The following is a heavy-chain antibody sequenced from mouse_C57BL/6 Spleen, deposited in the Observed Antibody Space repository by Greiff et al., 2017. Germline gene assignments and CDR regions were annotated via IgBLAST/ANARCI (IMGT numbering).Heavy chain of an antibody. CDR2: IDPANGNT. CDR3: ARSPFYYGSSQYYFDD. Sequence: EVQLQQSVAELVRPGASVKLSCTASGFNIKNTYMHWVKQRPEQGLEWIGRIDPANGNTKYAPKFQGKATITADTSSNTAYLQLSSLTSEDTAIYYCARSPFYYGSSQYYFDDWGQGTTLTVSS. J-gene: IGHJ2*01. V-gene: IGHV14-3*01. CDR1: GFNIKNTY. D-gene: IGHD1-1*01.